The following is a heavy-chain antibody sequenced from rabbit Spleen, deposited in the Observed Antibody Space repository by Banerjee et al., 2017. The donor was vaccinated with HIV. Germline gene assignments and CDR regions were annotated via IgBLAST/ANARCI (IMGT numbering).Heavy chain of an antibody. D-gene: IGHD4-1*01. CDR2: IDAGSSGFT. Sequence: QSLEESGGDLVKPGASLTLTCIASGVSFSGDSYMCWVRQAPGKGLEWIACIDAGSSGFTYSATWAKGRFTISKTASTTVTLRMTRLTAADTATYFCARDLAGVIGWNFNLWGQGTLVPVS. CDR3: ARDLAGVIGWNFNL. CDR1: GVSFSGDSY. V-gene: IGHV1S40*01. J-gene: IGHJ4*01.